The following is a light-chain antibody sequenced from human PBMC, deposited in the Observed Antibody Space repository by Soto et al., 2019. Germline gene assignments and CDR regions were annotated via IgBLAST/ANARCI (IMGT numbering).Light chain of an antibody. Sequence: IVMTQSPATLSVSPGERATLSCRASQSVDSNLAWYQQKPGQAPRLLISGASTRATGIPANFTGSGSGTEFILSISSLQSEDFAVYYCQQYNNWPPTFGLGTKVEIK. V-gene: IGKV3-15*01. J-gene: IGKJ1*01. CDR1: QSVDSN. CDR3: QQYNNWPPT. CDR2: GAS.